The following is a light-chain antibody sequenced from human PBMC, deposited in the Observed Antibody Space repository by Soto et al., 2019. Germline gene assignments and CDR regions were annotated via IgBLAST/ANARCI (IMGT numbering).Light chain of an antibody. V-gene: IGKV1-5*03. J-gene: IGKJ1*01. Sequence: EIPMTQSPCSMSASVGDRVTITCRASQSISSWLAWYQQKPGKAPKLLIYKASSLESGVPSRFSGSGSGTEFTLTISSLQPDDFATYYCQQYNSYLWAFGQGTKVDIK. CDR1: QSISSW. CDR3: QQYNSYLWA. CDR2: KAS.